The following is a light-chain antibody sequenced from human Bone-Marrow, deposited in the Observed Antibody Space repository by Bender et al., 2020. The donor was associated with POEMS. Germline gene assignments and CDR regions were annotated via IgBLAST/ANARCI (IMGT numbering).Light chain of an antibody. CDR2: EVN. V-gene: IGLV2-23*02. CDR1: SSNIGNHG. CDR3: CSYAGYTTFWL. J-gene: IGLJ3*02. Sequence: QSVVTQPPSLSEAPRQRVTISCSGSSSNIGNHGVNWYQQYPGKAPKLMIYEVNKRPSGVSDRFSGAKSGNTASLTISGLQADDEADYYCCSYAGYTTFWLFGGGTKLTVL.